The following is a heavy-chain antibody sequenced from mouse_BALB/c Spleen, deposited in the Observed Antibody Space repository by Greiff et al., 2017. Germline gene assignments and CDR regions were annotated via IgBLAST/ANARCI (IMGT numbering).Heavy chain of an antibody. Sequence: EVKLMESGGGLVKPGGSLKLSCAASGFTFSSYTMSWVRQTPEKRLEWVATISSGGGNTYYPDSVKGRFTISRDNAKNNLYLQMSSLRSEDTALYYCARCGGDYDGYFYFDYWGQGTTLTVSS. V-gene: IGHV5-9*03. CDR2: ISSGGGNT. D-gene: IGHD2-3*01. CDR1: GFTFSSYT. J-gene: IGHJ2*01. CDR3: ARCGGDYDGYFYFDY.